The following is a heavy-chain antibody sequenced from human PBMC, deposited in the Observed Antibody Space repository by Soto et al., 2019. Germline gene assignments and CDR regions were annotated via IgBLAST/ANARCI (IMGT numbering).Heavy chain of an antibody. CDR3: AGGGAGSGTFTWELPDH. Sequence: QMQLVQSGAEVKKTGSSVTVSCKALGNTFTYRYLHWVRQAPGQALEWMGWITPFSGDVHYAQKFQERVTITRDRSINSVYMQMSSLRSEDTAMYFCAGGGAGSGTFTWELPDHWGQGTLVTVSS. J-gene: IGHJ4*02. D-gene: IGHD1-26*01. V-gene: IGHV1-45*02. CDR1: GNTFTYRY. CDR2: ITPFSGDV.